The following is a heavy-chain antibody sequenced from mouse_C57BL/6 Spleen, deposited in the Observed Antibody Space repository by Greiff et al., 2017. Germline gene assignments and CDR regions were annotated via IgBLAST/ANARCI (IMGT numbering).Heavy chain of an antibody. V-gene: IGHV6-3*01. CDR2: IRLKSDNYAT. D-gene: IGHD2-3*01. CDR1: GFTFSNYW. CDR3: AALNGYYVAKDY. Sequence: EVKVVESGGGLVQPGGSMKLSCVASGFTFSNYWMNWVRQSPEKGLEWVAQIRLKSDNYATHYAESVKGRFTISSDDSKSSVYKQMNNLRAEDAGIYYCAALNGYYVAKDYWGKGTSVTVSS. J-gene: IGHJ4*01.